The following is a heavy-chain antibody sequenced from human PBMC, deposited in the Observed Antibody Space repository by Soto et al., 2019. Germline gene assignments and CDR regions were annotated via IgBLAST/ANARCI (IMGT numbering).Heavy chain of an antibody. CDR2: IKQDGSEK. CDR3: VRDWSTFWGMDV. V-gene: IGHV3-7*01. J-gene: IGHJ6*02. CDR1: GFTFSTYW. Sequence: LRLSCAASGFTFSTYWMNWVRQAPGKGQEWVANIKQDGSEKYYVDSVKGRFAISRDNAKDSLFLQMNNLRAEDTAVYYCVRDWSTFWGMDVWGQGTTVTVSS.